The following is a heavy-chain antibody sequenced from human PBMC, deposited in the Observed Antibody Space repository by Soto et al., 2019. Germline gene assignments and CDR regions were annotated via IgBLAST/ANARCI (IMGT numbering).Heavy chain of an antibody. CDR2: FNPANQNT. CDR1: GYTFSNYG. D-gene: IGHD3-16*01. V-gene: IGHV1-18*01. J-gene: IGHJ4*02. CDR3: ARVKFGAPFAF. Sequence: QVQLVQSGTEVKRPGASVKVSCKASGYTFSNYGVSWMRQAPGQGLEWVGWFNPANQNTNYEQKFQDRVSMTADTSRSKAYRELRGLSSDDRAVYFWARVKFGAPFAFGGQGTLVTVSS.